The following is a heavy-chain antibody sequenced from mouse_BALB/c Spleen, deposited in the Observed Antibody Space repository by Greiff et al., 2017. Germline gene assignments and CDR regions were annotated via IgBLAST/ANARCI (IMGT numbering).Heavy chain of an antibody. CDR2: ISSGGST. Sequence: EVKLVESGGGLVKPGGSLKLSCAASGFTFSSYAMSWVRQTPEKRLEWVASISSGGSTYYPDSVKGRFTISRDNARNILYLQMSSLRSEDTAMYYCAREGLYGNCFDYWGQGTTLTVSS. CDR3: AREGLYGNCFDY. D-gene: IGHD2-1*01. J-gene: IGHJ2*01. V-gene: IGHV5-6-5*01. CDR1: GFTFSSYA.